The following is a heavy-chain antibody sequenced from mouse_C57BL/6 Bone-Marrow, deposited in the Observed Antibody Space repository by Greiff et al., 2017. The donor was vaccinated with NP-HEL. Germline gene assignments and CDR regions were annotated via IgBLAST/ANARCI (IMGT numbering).Heavy chain of an antibody. J-gene: IGHJ2*01. CDR1: GFTFSSYG. CDR2: ISSGGSYT. V-gene: IGHV5-6*01. Sequence: EVQVVESGGDLVKPGGSLKLSCAASGFTFSSYGMSWVRQTPDKRLEWVATISSGGSYTYYPDSVKGRFTISRDNAKNTLYLQMSSLKSEDTAMYYCASFARDFDYWGQGTTLTVSS. CDR3: ASFARDFDY.